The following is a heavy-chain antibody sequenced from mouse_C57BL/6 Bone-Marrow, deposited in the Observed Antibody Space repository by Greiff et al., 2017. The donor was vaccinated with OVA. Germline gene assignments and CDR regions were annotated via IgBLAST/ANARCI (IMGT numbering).Heavy chain of an antibody. V-gene: IGHV7-3*01. CDR2: IRNKANGYTT. Sequence: EVQLLQSGAGLVQPGGSLSLSCAASGFTFTSYYMSWVRQPPGQALEWLGFIRNKANGYTTKYSSSVKGRFTISRDNSPSILHLQMNDLRAEDSATEYCARYRSYYFDYWGQGTTLTVSS. J-gene: IGHJ2*01. CDR3: ARYRSYYFDY. CDR1: GFTFTSYY.